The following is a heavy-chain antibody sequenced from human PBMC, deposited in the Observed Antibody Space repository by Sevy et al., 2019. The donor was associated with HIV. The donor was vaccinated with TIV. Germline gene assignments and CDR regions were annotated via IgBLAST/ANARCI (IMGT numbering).Heavy chain of an antibody. J-gene: IGHJ6*03. CDR2: ISGSGGST. V-gene: IGHV3-23*01. D-gene: IGHD1-26*01. CDR3: AISGRVYYYYMDV. CDR1: GLTFSSYA. Sequence: GGSLRLSCAASGLTFSSYAMSWVRQAPGKGLEWVSGISGSGGSTYYADSVKGRFTISRDNYKNTLYLQMNSLRAEDTAVYYYAISGRVYYYYMDVWGKGTTVTVSS.